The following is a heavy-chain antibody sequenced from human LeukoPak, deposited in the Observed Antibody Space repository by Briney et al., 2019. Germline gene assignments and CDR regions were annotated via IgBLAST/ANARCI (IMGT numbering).Heavy chain of an antibody. CDR1: GFTFSSYS. Sequence: GSLRLSCAASGFTFSSYSMNWVRQAPGKGLEWVSYISSSSSTIYYADSVKGRFTISRDNSKNTLYLQMNSLRAEDTAVYYCAKDWGSSSWYNWFDPWGQGTLVTVSS. J-gene: IGHJ5*02. CDR2: ISSSSSTI. D-gene: IGHD6-13*01. CDR3: AKDWGSSSWYNWFDP. V-gene: IGHV3-48*01.